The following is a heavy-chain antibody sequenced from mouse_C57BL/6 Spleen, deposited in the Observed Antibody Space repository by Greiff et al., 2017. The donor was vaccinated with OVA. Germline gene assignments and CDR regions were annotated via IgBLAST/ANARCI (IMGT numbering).Heavy chain of an antibody. J-gene: IGHJ4*01. D-gene: IGHD1-1*01. CDR1: GYTFTGYW. V-gene: IGHV1-9*01. CDR3: ASITTVVATPYYAMDY. Sequence: QVQLQQSGAELMKPGASVKLSCKATGYTFTGYWIEWVKQRPGHGLEWIGEILPGSGSTNYNEKFKGKATFTADTSSNTAYMQLSSLTTEDSAIYYCASITTVVATPYYAMDYWGQGTSVTVSS. CDR2: ILPGSGST.